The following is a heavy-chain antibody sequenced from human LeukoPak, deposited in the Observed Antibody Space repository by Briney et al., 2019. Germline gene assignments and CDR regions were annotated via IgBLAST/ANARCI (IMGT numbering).Heavy chain of an antibody. D-gene: IGHD3-3*01. Sequence: ASVKVFCKTSGHTFTVFGMSWVRQAPGQGLEWKGWISAYSGDTNYAHNLQGRVTMTTDTTTSTAYMELRSLRSGDTAMYYCARGRPSDFWGQGTLVTVSS. CDR1: GHTFTVFG. V-gene: IGHV1-18*01. CDR2: ISAYSGDT. CDR3: ARGRPSDF. J-gene: IGHJ4*02.